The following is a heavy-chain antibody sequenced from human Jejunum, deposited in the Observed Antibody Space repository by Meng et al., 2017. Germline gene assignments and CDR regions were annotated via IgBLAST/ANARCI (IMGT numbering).Heavy chain of an antibody. CDR1: GDSISSNNR. CDR2: IYHSGDT. CDR3: ARDWGCRDGYCFSGLLEF. Sequence: QVQLQESGPGLVRPSGTLTLTCSVSGDSISSNNRWTWVRQPPGRGLEWIGEIYHSGDTNYNPSLTSPVTISVDKSKNQFTLRLNSVTAADTAIYYCARDWGCRDGYCFSGLLEFWGQGMLVTVSS. J-gene: IGHJ4*02. D-gene: IGHD2-15*01. V-gene: IGHV4-4*02.